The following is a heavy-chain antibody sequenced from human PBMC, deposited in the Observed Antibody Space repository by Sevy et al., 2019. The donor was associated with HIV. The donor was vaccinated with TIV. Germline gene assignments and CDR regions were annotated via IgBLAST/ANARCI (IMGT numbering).Heavy chain of an antibody. CDR3: AKLYCGGDCYGRGSGNDAFDI. V-gene: IGHV3-23*01. CDR1: GFTFSSYA. J-gene: IGHJ3*02. D-gene: IGHD2-21*01. Sequence: GGSLRLSCAASGFTFSSYAMSWVRQAPGKGLEWVSIISGSGGSTYYADSVKGRFTNSRDNSKNTRHLQMNSLRAEDTAVYYCAKLYCGGDCYGRGSGNDAFDIWGQGTMVTVSS. CDR2: ISGSGGST.